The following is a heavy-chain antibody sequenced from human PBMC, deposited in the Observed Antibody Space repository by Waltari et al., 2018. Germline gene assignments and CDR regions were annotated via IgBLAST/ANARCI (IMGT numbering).Heavy chain of an antibody. J-gene: IGHJ5*02. D-gene: IGHD3-10*01. V-gene: IGHV4-34*01. CDR3: ARGRGARYGSGLNWFDP. CDR2: INHSGST. Sequence: QVQLQQWGAGLLKPSETLSLTCAVYGGSFSGYYWSWIRQPPGKGLEWIGEINHSGSTNYNPARKSRVSISVDTSKNQVALKRSSVTAADTAVYYCARGRGARYGSGLNWFDPGGQGTLVTVSS. CDR1: GGSFSGYY.